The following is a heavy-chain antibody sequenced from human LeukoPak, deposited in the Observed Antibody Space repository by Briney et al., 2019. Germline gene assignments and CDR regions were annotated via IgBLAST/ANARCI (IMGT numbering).Heavy chain of an antibody. CDR1: GYSFTSYW. J-gene: IGHJ4*02. CDR2: IYPGDSDI. D-gene: IGHD3-9*01. Sequence: GESLKISCKGSGYSFTSYWIGWVRQMPGKGLEWMGIIYPGDSDIRYSPSFQGQVTISADKSISTAYLQWSSLKASDTAIYYCARHVAFESWTHFDYWGQGTLVTVSS. V-gene: IGHV5-51*01. CDR3: ARHVAFESWTHFDY.